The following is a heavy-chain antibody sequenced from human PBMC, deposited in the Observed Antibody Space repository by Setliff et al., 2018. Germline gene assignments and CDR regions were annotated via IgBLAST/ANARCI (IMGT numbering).Heavy chain of an antibody. Sequence: PSETLSLTCTVSGGSFTGTTYYWGWIRQHPGKGLEWIGYIHHTGTTFYNPSLRSRVTISVDTSKNQFSLKLTSLTAADTAVYYCARAEDGYDFDYFDYWGQGTPVTVSS. CDR2: IHHTGTT. V-gene: IGHV4-31*03. CDR1: GGSFTGTTYY. J-gene: IGHJ4*02. D-gene: IGHD5-12*01. CDR3: ARAEDGYDFDYFDY.